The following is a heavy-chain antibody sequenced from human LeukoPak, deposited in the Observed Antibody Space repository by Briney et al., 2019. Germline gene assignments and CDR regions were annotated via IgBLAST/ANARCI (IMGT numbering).Heavy chain of an antibody. V-gene: IGHV5-51*01. CDR3: ARQGYHYYDSSGYLLSAFDI. Sequence: GESLKISCKGSGYSFTSYWIGWVRQMPGKGLEWMGIIYPGDSHTRYSPSFQGQVTISADKSISTAYLQWSSLKASDTAMYYCARQGYHYYDSSGYLLSAFDIWGQGTMVTVSS. CDR2: IYPGDSHT. D-gene: IGHD3-22*01. CDR1: GYSFTSYW. J-gene: IGHJ3*02.